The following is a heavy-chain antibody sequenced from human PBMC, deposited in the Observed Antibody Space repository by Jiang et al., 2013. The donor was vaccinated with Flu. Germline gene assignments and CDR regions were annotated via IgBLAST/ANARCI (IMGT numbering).Heavy chain of an antibody. CDR2: IYYSGST. CDR3: ARKAAAVSYGYYYGMDV. Sequence: GPGLVKPSQTLSLTCTVSGGSISSGGYYWSWIRQHPGKGLEWIGYIYYSGSTYYNPSLKSRVTISVDTSKNQFSLKLSSVTAADTAVYYCARKAAAVSYGYYYGMDVWGQGTTVTVSS. V-gene: IGHV4-31*03. J-gene: IGHJ6*02. CDR1: GGSISSGGYY. D-gene: IGHD6-13*01.